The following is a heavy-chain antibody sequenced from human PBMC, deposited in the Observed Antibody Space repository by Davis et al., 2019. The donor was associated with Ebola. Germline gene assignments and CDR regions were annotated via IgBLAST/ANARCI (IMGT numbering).Heavy chain of an antibody. J-gene: IGHJ6*02. CDR2: INHSGST. V-gene: IGHV4-34*01. CDR1: GGSSSGYY. CDR3: AGGDDFWSGRASRYYYYGMDV. D-gene: IGHD3-3*01. Sequence: SETLSLTCAVYGGSSSGYYWSWIRQPPGKGLEWIGEINHSGSTNYNPSLKSRVTISVDTSKNQFSLKLSSVTAADTAVYYCAGGDDFWSGRASRYYYYGMDVWGQGTTVTVSS.